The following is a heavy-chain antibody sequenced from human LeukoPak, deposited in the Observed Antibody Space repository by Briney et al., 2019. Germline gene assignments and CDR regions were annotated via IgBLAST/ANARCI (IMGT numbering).Heavy chain of an antibody. CDR1: GYTFTGYY. CDR3: ARGTGYSSGWYGDY. CDR2: INPNSGGT. D-gene: IGHD6-19*01. V-gene: IGHV1-2*02. J-gene: IGHJ4*02. Sequence: ASVKVSCKASGYTFTGYYMHWVRQAPGQGLEWMGWINPNSGGTNYAQKFQGRVTMTRDTSISTAYMELSRLRSDDTAVYYCARGTGYSSGWYGDYWDQGTLVTVSS.